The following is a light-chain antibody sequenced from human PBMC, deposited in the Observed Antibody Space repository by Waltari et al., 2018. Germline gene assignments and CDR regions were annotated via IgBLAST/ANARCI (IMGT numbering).Light chain of an antibody. V-gene: IGLV1-44*01. CDR1: SANPGSHL. CDR3: AAWDDILKGHV. J-gene: IGLJ1*01. CDR2: SNN. Sequence: QSVLTPPPSASGTPGQTVSLSCSVRSANPGSHLVIWYQQLPGTAPKLLIYSNNQRPSGVPDRFSGSKSGTSVSLAISGLQSEDEADYYCAAWDDILKGHVFGSGTKVAVL.